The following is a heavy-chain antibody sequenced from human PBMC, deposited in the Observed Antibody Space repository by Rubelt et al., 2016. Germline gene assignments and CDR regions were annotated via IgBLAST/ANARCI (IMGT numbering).Heavy chain of an antibody. D-gene: IGHD1-7*01. CDR3: ARDLPPFRRYNWNFPLDY. V-gene: IGHV1-18*01. Sequence: QVQLVQSGAEVKKPGASVKVSCKASGYTFTSYGISWVRQAPGQGLEWMGWISAYNGNTNYAKKLQGRVTMTTDTSTSTAYMELRSLRSDDTAVYYCARDLPPFRRYNWNFPLDYWGQGTLVTVSS. CDR2: ISAYNGNT. CDR1: GYTFTSYG. J-gene: IGHJ4*02.